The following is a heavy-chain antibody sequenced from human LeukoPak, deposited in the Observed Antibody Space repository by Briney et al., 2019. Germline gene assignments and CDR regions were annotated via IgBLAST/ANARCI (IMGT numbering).Heavy chain of an antibody. D-gene: IGHD3-22*01. CDR3: ARGDSSGYYPDY. Sequence: GGSLRLSCAASGFTFSSYSMNWVRQAPGKGLEWVSSISNSSSYIYYADSVKGRFTISRDNAKNSLYLQMNSLRAEDTAVYYCARGDSSGYYPDYWGQGTLVTVSS. CDR1: GFTFSSYS. J-gene: IGHJ4*02. CDR2: ISNSSSYI. V-gene: IGHV3-21*01.